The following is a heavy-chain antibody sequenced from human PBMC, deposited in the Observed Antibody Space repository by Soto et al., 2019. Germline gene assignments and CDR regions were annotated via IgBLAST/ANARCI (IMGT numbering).Heavy chain of an antibody. V-gene: IGHV3-30*18. Sequence: GGSLRLSCTASGFTFSSYSMNWVRQAPGKGLEWVAVISYDGSNKYYADSVKGRFTISRDNSKNTLYLQMNSLRAEDTAVYYCAKEYSGSYPDYGMDVWGQGTTVTVSS. D-gene: IGHD1-26*01. CDR2: ISYDGSNK. CDR1: GFTFSSYS. CDR3: AKEYSGSYPDYGMDV. J-gene: IGHJ6*02.